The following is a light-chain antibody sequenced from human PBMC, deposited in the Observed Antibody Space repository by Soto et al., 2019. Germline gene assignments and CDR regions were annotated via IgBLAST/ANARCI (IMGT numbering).Light chain of an antibody. CDR1: ISDIGDYNY. CDR3: SSYTSRNTYV. V-gene: IGLV2-14*01. CDR2: EVS. Sequence: QSSLTQPASLSGSPGQSITISCTGIISDIGDYNYVSWYQQHPGKAPKLLIFEVSDRPSGVSNRFSGSKSGNTASLTISGLQAEDEADYYCSSYTSRNTYVFSTGTKVNVL. J-gene: IGLJ1*01.